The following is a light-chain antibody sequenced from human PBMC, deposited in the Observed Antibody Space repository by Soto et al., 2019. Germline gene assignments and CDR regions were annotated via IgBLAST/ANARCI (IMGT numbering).Light chain of an antibody. CDR3: QQYGRSPKM. V-gene: IGKV3-20*01. Sequence: EVVLTQSPGTLSLSPGERATLSCRASQSVTSSHLAWYQQKPGQAPRLLIYGASTRATGTPDRFNGGGSGTDFTLTITRLEPDDFAVYYCQQYGRSPKMFGQGTKVDIK. CDR2: GAS. J-gene: IGKJ1*01. CDR1: QSVTSSH.